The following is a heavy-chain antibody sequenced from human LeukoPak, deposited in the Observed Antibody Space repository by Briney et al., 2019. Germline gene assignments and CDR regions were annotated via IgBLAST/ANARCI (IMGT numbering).Heavy chain of an antibody. CDR2: INSDGSST. Sequence: PGGSLRLSCAASGFTFSRYWMHWVRQTPGKGLVWVSRINSDGSSTRYADSVKGRFTISRDNSKNKLYLQMNSLRAEDTAVYYCAKDQGGYYDFWSGYSSEYFDYWGQGTLVTVSS. J-gene: IGHJ4*02. CDR1: GFTFSRYW. CDR3: AKDQGGYYDFWSGYSSEYFDY. V-gene: IGHV3-74*01. D-gene: IGHD3-3*01.